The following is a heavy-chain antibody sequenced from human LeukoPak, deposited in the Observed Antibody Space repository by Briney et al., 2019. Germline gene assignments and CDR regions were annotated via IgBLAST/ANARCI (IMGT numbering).Heavy chain of an antibody. CDR1: GFTFSSYE. CDR2: ISSSGSTI. CDR3: ARDGYSNGLDY. V-gene: IGHV3-48*03. D-gene: IGHD4-11*01. Sequence: PGGSLRLSCAASGFTFSSYEMNWVRQAPGKGLEWVSYISSSGSTIYYADSVKGRFTISRDNAKNSLYLQMNSLRAEDTAVYYCARDGYSNGLDYWGQGTLVVVSS. J-gene: IGHJ4*02.